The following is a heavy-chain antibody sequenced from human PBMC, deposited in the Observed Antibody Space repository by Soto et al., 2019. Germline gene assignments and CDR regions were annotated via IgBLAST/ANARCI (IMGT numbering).Heavy chain of an antibody. D-gene: IGHD2-2*02. J-gene: IGHJ6*02. CDR3: ARSLTEGYCTITGCYTRPLYGMDV. CDR1: GYTFSGYY. Sequence: ASVKVSCKASGYTFSGYYIHWLRQAPGQGLEWMGWINPNSGGTNYAQKFQGRVTVTRDTPTSTAYMELSRLTSDDTAVYYCARSLTEGYCTITGCYTRPLYGMDVWGQGTTVTVAS. V-gene: IGHV1-2*02. CDR2: INPNSGGT.